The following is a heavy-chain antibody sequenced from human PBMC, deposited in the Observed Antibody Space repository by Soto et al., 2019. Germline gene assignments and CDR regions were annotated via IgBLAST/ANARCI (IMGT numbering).Heavy chain of an antibody. CDR1: GFTFSSYS. CDR2: INSRSSTI. J-gene: IGHJ3*02. CDR3: ARVAVVDATLNAFDI. Sequence: EVQLVESGGGLVQPGGSLRLSCAASGFTFSSYSMSWVRQAPGKGLEWVSYINSRSSTIYYADSVKGRFSISRDNARNSLYLQMNSLRAEDTAVYYCARVAVVDATLNAFDIWGQGTMVPVSS. V-gene: IGHV3-48*01. D-gene: IGHD2-15*01.